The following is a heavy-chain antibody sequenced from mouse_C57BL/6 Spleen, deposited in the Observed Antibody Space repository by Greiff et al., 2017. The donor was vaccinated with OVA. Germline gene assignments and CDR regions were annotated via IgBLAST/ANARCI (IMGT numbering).Heavy chain of an antibody. D-gene: IGHD2-4*01. J-gene: IGHJ3*01. CDR1: GYAFTNYL. CDR3: ARCPLIYYDYDDWFAY. Sequence: QVQLQQSGAELVRPGTSVKVSCKASGYAFTNYLIEWVKQRPGQGLEWIGVINPGSGGTNYNEKFKGKATLTADKSSSTAYMQLSSLTSEDSAVYICARCPLIYYDYDDWFAYWGQGTLVTVSA. CDR2: INPGSGGT. V-gene: IGHV1-54*01.